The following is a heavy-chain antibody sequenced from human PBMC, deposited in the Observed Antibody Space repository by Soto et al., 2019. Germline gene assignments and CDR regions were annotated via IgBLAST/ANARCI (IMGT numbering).Heavy chain of an antibody. CDR3: ASLLYDPLFNYMYFVF. D-gene: IGHD3-9*01. V-gene: IGHV4-4*02. J-gene: IGHJ1*01. CDR1: GVSISSGNW. Sequence: SETLSLTCAVSGVSISSGNWWTWVRQTPQRGLEYIGEIFHDGTANYYPSFERRVAISVDTSKNQFSLKLTSVTAADTAIYFWASLLYDPLFNYMYFVFGGRGALSPVSS. CDR2: IFHDGTA.